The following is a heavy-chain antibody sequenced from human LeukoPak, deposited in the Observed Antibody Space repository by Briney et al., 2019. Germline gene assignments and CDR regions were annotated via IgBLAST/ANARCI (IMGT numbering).Heavy chain of an antibody. J-gene: IGHJ4*02. Sequence: PGGSLRLSCAASGFTFSSYAMHWVRQASGKGLEWVAVISYDGSNKYYADSVKGRFTISRDNSKNTLYLQMNSLRAEDTAVYYCAKFTMIVVVKGDIDYWGQGTLVTVSS. V-gene: IGHV3-30-3*02. CDR2: ISYDGSNK. CDR1: GFTFSSYA. CDR3: AKFTMIVVVKGDIDY. D-gene: IGHD3-22*01.